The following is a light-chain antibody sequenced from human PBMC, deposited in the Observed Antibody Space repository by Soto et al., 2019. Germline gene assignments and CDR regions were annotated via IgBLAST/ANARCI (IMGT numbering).Light chain of an antibody. CDR2: DAS. V-gene: IGKV3-11*01. CDR1: QSVSNY. Sequence: EIVLTQSPATVSLSPGERATLSCRASQSVSNYLAWYQQKPGQAPRLLIYDASNRATGIPARFSGSGSGTDFTLTISSLDPEDFAVYYCQQRSNWPITFGPGTKVDI. CDR3: QQRSNWPIT. J-gene: IGKJ3*01.